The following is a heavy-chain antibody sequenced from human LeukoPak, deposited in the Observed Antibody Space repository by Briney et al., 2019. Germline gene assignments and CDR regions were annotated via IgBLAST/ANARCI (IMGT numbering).Heavy chain of an antibody. CDR3: AKDSSSFELDY. D-gene: IGHD6-6*01. J-gene: IGHJ4*02. CDR2: ISYDGSNK. V-gene: IGHV3-30*18. CDR1: GFTFSSYG. Sequence: GGSPRLSCAASGFTFSSYGMHWVRQAPGKGLEWVAVISYDGSNKYYADSVKGRFTISRDNSKNTLYLQMNSLRAEDTAVYYCAKDSSSFELDYWGQGTLVTVSS.